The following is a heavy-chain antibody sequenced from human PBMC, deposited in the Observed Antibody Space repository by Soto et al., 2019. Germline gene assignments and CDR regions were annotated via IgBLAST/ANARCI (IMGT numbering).Heavy chain of an antibody. CDR3: AILTTVPTY. J-gene: IGHJ4*02. V-gene: IGHV3-30-3*01. Sequence: QVQLVESGGGVVQPGRSLRLSCAASGFTFSSYALHWVRQAPGKGLEWVTIISYDGSTKYYADSVKGRFTISRDNSKNTLYMQMNSLRAEETAMYYCAILTTVPTYWGQGNLVTVSS. CDR1: GFTFSSYA. CDR2: ISYDGSTK. D-gene: IGHD4-17*01.